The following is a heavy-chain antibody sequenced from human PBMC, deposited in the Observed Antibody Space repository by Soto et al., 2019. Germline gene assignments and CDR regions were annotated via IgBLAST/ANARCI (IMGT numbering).Heavy chain of an antibody. Sequence: SVKVSCKASGGTFSSYAISWVRQAPGQGLEWMGGIIPIFGTANYAQKFQGRVTITADESTSTAYMELSSLRSEDTAVYYCARGMATIDRDAFDIWGQGTMVTVS. D-gene: IGHD5-12*01. CDR3: ARGMATIDRDAFDI. CDR2: IIPIFGTA. J-gene: IGHJ3*02. CDR1: GGTFSSYA. V-gene: IGHV1-69*13.